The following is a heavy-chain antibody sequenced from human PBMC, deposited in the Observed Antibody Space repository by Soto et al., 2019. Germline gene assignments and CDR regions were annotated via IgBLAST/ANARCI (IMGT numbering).Heavy chain of an antibody. CDR2: IYYSGST. CDR1: GGSISSGGYY. D-gene: IGHD3-3*01. J-gene: IGHJ3*02. CDR3: ARWRLTNYAFDI. Sequence: SETLSLTCTVSGGSISSGGYYWSWIRQHPGKGLEWIGYIYYSGSTYYNPSLKSRVTISVDTSKNQFSLKLSSVTAADTAVYYCARWRLTNYAFDIWGQGTVVTVSS. V-gene: IGHV4-31*03.